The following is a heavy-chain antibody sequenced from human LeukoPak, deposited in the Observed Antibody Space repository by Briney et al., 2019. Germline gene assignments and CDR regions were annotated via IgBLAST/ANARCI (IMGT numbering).Heavy chain of an antibody. J-gene: IGHJ6*02. V-gene: IGHV3-9*01. D-gene: IGHD6-13*01. Sequence: GRSLRLSCAASGFTFDVYAMHWVRQAPGKGLEWVSGISWNSGSIGYADSVKGRFTISRDNAKNSLYLQMNSLRAEDTALYYCAKDIGHSSSWYFGDPYYYYGMDVWGQGTTVTVSS. CDR3: AKDIGHSSSWYFGDPYYYYGMDV. CDR2: ISWNSGSI. CDR1: GFTFDVYA.